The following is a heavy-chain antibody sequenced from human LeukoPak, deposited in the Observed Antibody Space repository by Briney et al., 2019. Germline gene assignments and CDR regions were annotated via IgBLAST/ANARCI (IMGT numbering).Heavy chain of an antibody. Sequence: GGSLRLSCATSGFTFSNYAMSWVRQAPEKGLEWVSSISGSGGSAYYADSVKGRFTISRDISKNTLYLQMNSLRAEDTAVYYCARGSTQYSSGWYGLDYWGQGTLVTVSS. CDR1: GFTFSNYA. V-gene: IGHV3-23*01. J-gene: IGHJ4*02. CDR2: ISGSGGSA. CDR3: ARGSTQYSSGWYGLDY. D-gene: IGHD6-19*01.